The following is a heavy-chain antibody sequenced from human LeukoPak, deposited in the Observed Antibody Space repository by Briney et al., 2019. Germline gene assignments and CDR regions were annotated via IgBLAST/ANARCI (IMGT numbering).Heavy chain of an antibody. D-gene: IGHD2-2*02. CDR2: IYTSGST. CDR1: GGSISSYY. V-gene: IGHV4-4*07. J-gene: IGHJ5*02. Sequence: SETLSLTCTVSGGSISSYYWSWIRQPAGKGLEWIGRIYTSGSTNYNPSLKSRVTMSVDTSKNQFSLKLSSVTAADTAVYYCARGLGACSSTSCYMWFDPWGQGTLVTVSS. CDR3: ARGLGACSSTSCYMWFDP.